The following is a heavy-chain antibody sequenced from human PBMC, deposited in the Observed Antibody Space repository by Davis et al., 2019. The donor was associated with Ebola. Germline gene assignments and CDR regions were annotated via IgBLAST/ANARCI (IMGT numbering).Heavy chain of an antibody. CDR2: ISGSGASP. J-gene: IGHJ5*02. Sequence: GESLKISCAASGFVFSSYVMSWVRRAPGKGLEWVSAISGSGASPYYADSVKGRFTISRDNPKNTLYLQMTSLRAEDTAVYYCANGNYDSSGYWGYWFDPWGQGTLVTVSS. CDR1: GFVFSSYV. CDR3: ANGNYDSSGYWGYWFDP. V-gene: IGHV3-23*01. D-gene: IGHD3-22*01.